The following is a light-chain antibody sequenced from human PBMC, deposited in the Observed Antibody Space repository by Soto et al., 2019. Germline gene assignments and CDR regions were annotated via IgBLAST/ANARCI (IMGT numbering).Light chain of an antibody. CDR1: QSISNW. J-gene: IGKJ1*01. V-gene: IGKV1-5*03. CDR3: QQYNTYSRT. CDR2: EAS. Sequence: DIQMTQSPSTLSASIGDRVTITCRASQSISNWLAWYQQKPGKAPKLLIYEASNLQRGVPSRFSGSGSGTEFTLTISSLQPDDFATFYCQQYNTYSRTFVQGTKVEIK.